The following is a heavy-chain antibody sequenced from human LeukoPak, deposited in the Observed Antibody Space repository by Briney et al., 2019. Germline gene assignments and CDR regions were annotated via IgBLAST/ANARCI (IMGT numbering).Heavy chain of an antibody. Sequence: PSETLSLTCAVYGGSFRGYQWNWIRQPPGKGLEWIGEINHSGRANYNPSLKSRVTVSLGTSNDQFSLKLSSVTAADTAVYYCARDGLGGWSDPWGQGTLVTVSS. CDR2: INHSGRA. CDR3: ARDGLGGWSDP. J-gene: IGHJ5*02. D-gene: IGHD2-15*01. CDR1: GGSFRGYQ. V-gene: IGHV4-34*01.